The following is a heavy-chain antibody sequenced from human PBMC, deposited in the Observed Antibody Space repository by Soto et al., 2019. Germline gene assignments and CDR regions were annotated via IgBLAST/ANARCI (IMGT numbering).Heavy chain of an antibody. CDR1: GFSLSTSGMC. D-gene: IGHD5-18*01. J-gene: IGHJ4*02. V-gene: IGHV2-70*01. CDR3: SRIFRGPVDTAMDVFDY. Sequence: SGPTLVNPTQTLTLTCTFSGFSLSTSGMCVSWIRQPPGKALEWLALIDWDDDKYYSTSLKTRLTISKDTSKNQVVLTMTNMDPVDTATYYCSRIFRGPVDTAMDVFDYWGQGTLVTVSS. CDR2: IDWDDDK.